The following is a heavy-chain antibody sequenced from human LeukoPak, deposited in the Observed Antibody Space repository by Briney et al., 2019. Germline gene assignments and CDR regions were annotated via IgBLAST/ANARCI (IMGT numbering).Heavy chain of an antibody. Sequence: SETLSLTCTVSGGYIITSGHYWGWIRQPPGMGLEWIGSIYYTGVTSTNPFFRSRMSISVDTSKNQFSLNLTSVTAADAAVYYCARERSSSGGHSWFDPWGQGTLVTVSS. D-gene: IGHD4-23*01. J-gene: IGHJ5*02. CDR3: ARERSSSGGHSWFDP. CDR1: GGYIITSGHY. V-gene: IGHV4-39*07. CDR2: IYYTGVT.